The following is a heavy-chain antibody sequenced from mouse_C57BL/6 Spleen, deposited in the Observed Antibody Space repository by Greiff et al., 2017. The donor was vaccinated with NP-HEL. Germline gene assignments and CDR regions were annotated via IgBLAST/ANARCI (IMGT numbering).Heavy chain of an antibody. V-gene: IGHV14-2*01. D-gene: IGHD1-1*01. Sequence: VHVKQSGAELVKPGASVKLSCIASGFNIKDYYMHWVKQRTEQGLEWIGRIDPEDGETKYAPKFQGKATITADTSSNTAYLQLSSLTSEDTAVYYCARSDYYGSSYSYYYAMDYWGQGTSVTVSS. CDR2: IDPEDGET. CDR1: GFNIKDYY. CDR3: ARSDYYGSSYSYYYAMDY. J-gene: IGHJ4*01.